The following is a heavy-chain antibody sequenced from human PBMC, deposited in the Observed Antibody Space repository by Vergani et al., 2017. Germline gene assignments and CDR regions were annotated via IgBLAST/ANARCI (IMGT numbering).Heavy chain of an antibody. CDR2: SIPIFGTA. D-gene: IGHD2-2*01. CDR1: GGTFSSYA. CDR3: ARAYQLLEHAFDI. Sequence: QVQLVQSGAEVKKPGSSVKVSCKASGGTFSSYAISWVRPAPGQGLEWMGGSIPIFGTANYSQKFQGRVTITADKSPSTAYMGLSSLRSEDTAVYYCARAYQLLEHAFDIWGQGTMVTVSS. J-gene: IGHJ3*02. V-gene: IGHV1-69*06.